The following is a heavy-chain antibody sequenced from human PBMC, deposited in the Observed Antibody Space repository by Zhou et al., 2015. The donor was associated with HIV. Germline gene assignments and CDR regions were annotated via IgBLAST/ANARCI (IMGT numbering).Heavy chain of an antibody. V-gene: IGHV7-4-1*01. CDR1: GYTFTSYA. CDR3: AREDKLRYFDWLELSQYYYYGMDV. Sequence: QVQLVQSGSELKKPGASVKVSCKASGYTFTSYAMNWVRQAPGQGLEWMGWINTNTGNPTYAQGFTGRFVFSLDTSVSTAYLQICSLKAEDTAVYYCAREDKLRYFDWLELSQYYYYGMDVWGQGTTVTVSS. D-gene: IGHD3-9*01. CDR2: INTNTGNP. J-gene: IGHJ6*02.